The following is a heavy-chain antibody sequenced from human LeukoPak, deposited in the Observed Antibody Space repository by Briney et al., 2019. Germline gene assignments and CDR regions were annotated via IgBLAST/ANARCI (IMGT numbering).Heavy chain of an antibody. CDR3: AKDILWFGEEGAFDI. D-gene: IGHD3-10*01. J-gene: IGHJ3*02. V-gene: IGHV3-43*01. CDR1: GFTFDDYT. Sequence: PGGSLRLSCAAPGFTFDDYTMHWVRQAPGKGLEWVSLISWDGGSTYYADSVKGRFTISRDNSKNSLYLQMNSLRTEDTALYYCAKDILWFGEEGAFDIWGQGTMVTVSS. CDR2: ISWDGGST.